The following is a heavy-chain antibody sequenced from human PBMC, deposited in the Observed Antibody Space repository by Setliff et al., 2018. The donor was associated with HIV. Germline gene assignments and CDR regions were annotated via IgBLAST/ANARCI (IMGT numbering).Heavy chain of an antibody. CDR1: GYSFTAYQ. D-gene: IGHD2-21*01. J-gene: IGHJ4*02. CDR3: ARPSHVYGDNGPLGY. Sequence: GASVKVSCKTFGYSFTAYQINWVRQATGQALEWMAWMNPSTGEVGYAQKFQGRLAMTRDSSANIAYMELRGLRSEDTAMYYCARPSHVYGDNGPLGYWGQGTLVTSPQ. CDR2: MNPSTGEV. V-gene: IGHV1-8*01.